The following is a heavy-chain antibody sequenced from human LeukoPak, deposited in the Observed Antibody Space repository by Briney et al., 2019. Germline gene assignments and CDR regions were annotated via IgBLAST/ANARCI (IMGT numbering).Heavy chain of an antibody. V-gene: IGHV3-7*01. D-gene: IGHD2-15*01. CDR1: GFTFITYW. Sequence: GGSLRLSCVASGFTFITYWMNWVRQAPGKGLERVGTISPDGSDKYYVDSVKGRFTISRDNAKTSLYLQINSLRADDTALYFCVRGIVVVVGASDHFDYWGQGTLITVSS. CDR2: ISPDGSDK. CDR3: VRGIVVVVGASDHFDY. J-gene: IGHJ4*02.